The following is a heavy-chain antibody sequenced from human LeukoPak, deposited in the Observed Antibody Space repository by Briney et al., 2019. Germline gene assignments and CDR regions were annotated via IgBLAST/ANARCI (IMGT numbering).Heavy chain of an antibody. CDR3: ARGDERSGGYQYDYLGY. D-gene: IGHD2-15*01. CDR2: IIPILGIA. J-gene: IGHJ4*02. CDR1: GGTFSSYT. V-gene: IGHV1-69*02. Sequence: ASVKVSCKASGGTFSSYTISWVRQAPGQGLEWMGSIIPILGIANYAQKFQGRVTITADKSTSTAYMELSSLRSEDTDVYYCARGDERSGGYQYDYLGYWGQGTLVTVSS.